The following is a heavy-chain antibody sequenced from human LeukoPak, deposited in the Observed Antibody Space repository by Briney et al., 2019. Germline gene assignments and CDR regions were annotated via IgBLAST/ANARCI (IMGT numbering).Heavy chain of an antibody. Sequence: PSETLSLTCTVSGYSISSGYYWGWIRQPPGKGLEWIGSIYHSGSTYYNPSLKGRVTISVDTSKNQFSLKLSSVTAADTAVYYCARDPVSLLWFGPPLIYYGMDVWGQGTTVTVSS. CDR3: ARDPVSLLWFGPPLIYYGMDV. J-gene: IGHJ6*02. CDR2: IYHSGST. D-gene: IGHD3-10*01. CDR1: GYSISSGYY. V-gene: IGHV4-38-2*02.